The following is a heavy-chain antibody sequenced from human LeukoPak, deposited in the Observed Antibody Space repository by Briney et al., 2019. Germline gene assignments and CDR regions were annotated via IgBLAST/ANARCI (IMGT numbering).Heavy chain of an antibody. D-gene: IGHD5-12*01. V-gene: IGHV3-7*01. J-gene: IGHJ4*02. CDR1: GFTFSSYW. CDR2: INQDGSGK. CDR3: ARIGYSGYNFDY. Sequence: PGRSLRLSCAASGFTFSSYWMSWVRQAPGKGLEWVANINQDGSGKYYVDSVKGRFTISRDNAKNSLYLQMNSLRAEDTAVYYCARIGYSGYNFDYWGQGTLVTVSS.